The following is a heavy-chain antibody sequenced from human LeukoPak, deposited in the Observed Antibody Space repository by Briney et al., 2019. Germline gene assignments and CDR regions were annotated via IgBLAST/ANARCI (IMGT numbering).Heavy chain of an antibody. Sequence: ASVKVSCKASGYTFTSYYMHWVRQAPGQGLEWMGIINPSDGSTSYAQKFQGRVTMTRDTSTSTVYMELSSLRSEDTAVYYCSLCPTQATQRVAFDIWGQRTMVTVSS. J-gene: IGHJ3*02. CDR1: GYTFTSYY. V-gene: IGHV1-46*01. CDR3: SLCPTQATQRVAFDI. D-gene: IGHD1-1*01. CDR2: INPSDGST.